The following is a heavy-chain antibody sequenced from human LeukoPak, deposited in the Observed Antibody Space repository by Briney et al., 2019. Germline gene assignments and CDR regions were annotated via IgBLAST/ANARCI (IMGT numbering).Heavy chain of an antibody. V-gene: IGHV4-39*01. CDR2: IYYSGST. Sequence: PSETLSLTCTVSGGSISSSSYYWGWIRQPPGKGLEWIGSIYYSGSTYYNPSLKSRVTISVDTSKNQFSLKLSSVTAADTAVYYCASDGGTGPFDYWGQGTLVTVSS. J-gene: IGHJ4*02. CDR3: ASDGGTGPFDY. D-gene: IGHD3/OR15-3a*01. CDR1: GGSISSSSYY.